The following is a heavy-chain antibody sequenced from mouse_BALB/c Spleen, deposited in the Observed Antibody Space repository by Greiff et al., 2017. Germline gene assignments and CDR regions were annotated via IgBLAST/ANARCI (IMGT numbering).Heavy chain of an antibody. Sequence: VQLQQSGPELVKPGASVKISCKASGYSFTGYYMHWVKQSHGKSLEWIGRVNPNNGGTSYNQKFKGKAILTVDKSSSTAYMELRSLTSEDSAVYYCARYDGYPYWYFDVWGAGTTVTVSS. CDR3: ARYDGYPYWYFDV. J-gene: IGHJ1*01. V-gene: IGHV1-26*01. CDR2: VNPNNGGT. CDR1: GYSFTGYY. D-gene: IGHD2-3*01.